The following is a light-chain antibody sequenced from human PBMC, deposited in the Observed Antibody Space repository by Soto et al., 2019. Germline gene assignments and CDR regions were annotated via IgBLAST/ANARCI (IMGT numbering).Light chain of an antibody. CDR3: SSYTNSSTYV. CDR2: EVT. CDR1: GSDVGGYDY. Sequence: QSVRTQPASVSGSPGQSITISCTGTGSDVGGYDYFSWYQHHPGKAPKVMIYEVTNRPSGVSNRFSGSKSGNTASLTISGLLAEDEADYYCSSYTNSSTYVFGTGTKVTVL. V-gene: IGLV2-14*01. J-gene: IGLJ1*01.